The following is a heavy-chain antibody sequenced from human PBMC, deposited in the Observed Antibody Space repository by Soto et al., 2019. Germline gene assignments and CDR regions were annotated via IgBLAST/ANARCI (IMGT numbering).Heavy chain of an antibody. CDR1: GFTFRSYA. V-gene: IGHV3-23*01. CDR2: ISGSGIST. Sequence: VPLLESGGGLVQPGGSLRLSCTASGFTFRSYAMSWVRQAPGKGLEWVSGISGSGISTHYADSVKGRFTVSRDNSQNTLYLQMNSLRAEDTAVYNCAKEPVGPDWYFELWGRGTLVTVSS. CDR3: AKEPVGPDWYFEL. J-gene: IGHJ2*01.